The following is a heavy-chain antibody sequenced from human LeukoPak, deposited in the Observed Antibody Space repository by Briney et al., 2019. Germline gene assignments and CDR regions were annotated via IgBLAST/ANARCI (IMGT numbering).Heavy chain of an antibody. CDR2: IYYSGST. CDR3: AREVTMVRGVITFDP. J-gene: IGHJ5*02. V-gene: IGHV4-59*12. D-gene: IGHD3-10*01. Sequence: SETLSLTCTVSGGSISSYYWSWIRQPPGKGLEWIGYIYYSGSTNYNPSLKSRVTISVDTSKNQFSLKLSSVTAADTAVYYCAREVTMVRGVITFDPWGQGTLVTVSS. CDR1: GGSISSYY.